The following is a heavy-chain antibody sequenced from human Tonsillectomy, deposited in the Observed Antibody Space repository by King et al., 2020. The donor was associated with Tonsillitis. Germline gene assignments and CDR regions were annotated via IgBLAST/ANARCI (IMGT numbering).Heavy chain of an antibody. CDR1: GYSISSSYY. V-gene: IGHV4-38-2*01. D-gene: IGHD5-18*01. CDR3: ARSGGYSYGAPDYFDY. J-gene: IGHJ4*02. CDR2: IYHSGST. Sequence: VQLQESGPGLVKPSETLSLTCAVSGYSISSSYYWGWIRQPPGKGLEWIGSIYHSGSTYYNPSLKSRVTISVDTPKNQFSLKLSSVTAADTAVYYCARSGGYSYGAPDYFDYWGQGTLVTVSS.